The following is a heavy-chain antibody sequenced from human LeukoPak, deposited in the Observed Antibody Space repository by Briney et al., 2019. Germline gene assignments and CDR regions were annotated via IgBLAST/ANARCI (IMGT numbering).Heavy chain of an antibody. Sequence: GGSLRLSCAVSGITLSNYGMSWVRQAPGKGLEWVAGISGSGGSTNYADSVKGRFTISGDNPKNTLYLQMNSLRAEDTAFYFCAKRGVVIRVILVGFHKEAYYFESWGQGALVTVSS. V-gene: IGHV3-23*01. CDR1: GITLSNYG. J-gene: IGHJ4*02. CDR3: AKRGVVIRVILVGFHKEAYYFES. CDR2: ISGSGGST. D-gene: IGHD3/OR15-3a*01.